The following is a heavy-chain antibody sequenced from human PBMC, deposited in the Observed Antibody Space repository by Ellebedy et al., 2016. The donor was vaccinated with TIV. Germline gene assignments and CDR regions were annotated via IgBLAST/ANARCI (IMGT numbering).Heavy chain of an antibody. CDR1: GYTFTGYY. D-gene: IGHD6-6*01. V-gene: IGHV1-2*02. CDR3: ARDQWEQLVRPYYYYGMDV. Sequence: ASVKVSCKASGYTFTGYYMHWVRQAPGQGLEWMGWINPNSGATNYAQKFQGRVTMTRDTSISPAYMELSRLRSDDTAVYYCARDQWEQLVRPYYYYGMDVWGQGTTVTVSS. CDR2: INPNSGAT. J-gene: IGHJ6*02.